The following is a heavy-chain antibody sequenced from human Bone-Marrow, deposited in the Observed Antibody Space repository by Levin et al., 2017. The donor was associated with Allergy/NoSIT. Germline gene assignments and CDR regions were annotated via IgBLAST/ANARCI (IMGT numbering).Heavy chain of an antibody. V-gene: IGHV3-15*07. CDR3: VTDIVRGYYYGSGNPPRTSQSDF. D-gene: IGHD3-10*01. CDR2: IKTKTDGSTT. Sequence: GGSLRLSCAASGVKISDASMNWVRQAPGKGLEWVGRIKTKTDGSTTDYAAPVKGRFIISRDDSRNTVYLQMHRLTAEDTAVYYCVTDIVRGYYYGSGNPPRTSQSDFWGQGTLVSVS. CDR1: GVKISDAS. J-gene: IGHJ4*02.